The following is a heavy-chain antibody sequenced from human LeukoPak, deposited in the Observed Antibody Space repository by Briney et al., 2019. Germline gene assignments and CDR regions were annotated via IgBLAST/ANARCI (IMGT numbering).Heavy chain of an antibody. CDR1: GFTFSNYA. J-gene: IGHJ6*02. Sequence: GGSLRLSGAASGFTFSNYAMKWVRQAPGKGLEWVSSISGSGGTTYYADSVKGRFTISRDNSKNTLDLQMNSLRAEDTAVYYCAKESYVPLSRYGMDVWGQGTTVTVSS. V-gene: IGHV3-23*01. CDR3: AKESYVPLSRYGMDV. CDR2: ISGSGGTT. D-gene: IGHD3-16*01.